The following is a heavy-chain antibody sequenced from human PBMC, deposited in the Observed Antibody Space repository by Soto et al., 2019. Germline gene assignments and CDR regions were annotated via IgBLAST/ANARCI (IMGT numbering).Heavy chain of an antibody. CDR3: MRWCSGGVCYSDTY. CDR1: GFTFSDYS. CDR2: ISSSSSAI. Sequence: EVQLVESGGGLVQPGGSLRLSCEASGFTFSDYSMNWVRQAPGQGLEWVSFISSSSSAIYYADSVKGRFTSSRDNGKNSLYLQMSSLRAEDTAVYYCMRWCSGGVCYSDTYWGQGTLVTVSS. D-gene: IGHD2-21*02. V-gene: IGHV3-48*01. J-gene: IGHJ4*02.